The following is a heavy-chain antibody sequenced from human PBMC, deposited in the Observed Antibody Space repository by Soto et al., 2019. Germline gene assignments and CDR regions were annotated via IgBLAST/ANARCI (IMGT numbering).Heavy chain of an antibody. CDR1: GGSFSGYY. CDR3: ARQAPHYYDSSGYYYGRQVYYFDY. Sequence: PSETLSLTCAVYGGSFSGYYWSWIRQPPGKGLEWIGEINHSGSTNYNPSLKSRVTISVDTSKNQFSLKLSSVTAADTAVYYCARQAPHYYDSSGYYYGRQVYYFDYWG. J-gene: IGHJ4*01. CDR2: INHSGST. D-gene: IGHD3-22*01. V-gene: IGHV4-34*01.